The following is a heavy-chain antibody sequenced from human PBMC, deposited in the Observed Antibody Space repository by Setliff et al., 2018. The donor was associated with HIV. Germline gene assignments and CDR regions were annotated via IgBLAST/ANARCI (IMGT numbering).Heavy chain of an antibody. D-gene: IGHD3-22*01. Sequence: ASVKVSCKASGYTFTSYGISWVRQAPGQGLEWMGWISAYNGNTNYAQKHQGRVTMTTDTSTSTAYMELRSLRSDDTAVYYCARDGEYYYDSSGPVFDPWGQGTLVTVSS. CDR3: ARDGEYYYDSSGPVFDP. CDR2: ISAYNGNT. J-gene: IGHJ5*02. V-gene: IGHV1-18*01. CDR1: GYTFTSYG.